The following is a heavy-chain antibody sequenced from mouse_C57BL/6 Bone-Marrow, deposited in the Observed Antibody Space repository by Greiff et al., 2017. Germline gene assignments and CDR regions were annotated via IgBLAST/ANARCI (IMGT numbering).Heavy chain of an antibody. CDR2: IYPRSGNT. Sequence: VQLQQSGAELARTGASVKLSCKASGYTFTSYGISWVKQRTGQGLEWIGEIYPRSGNTYYNEKFKGKATLTADKSSSTAYMELRSLTSEDSAVYFCARSLWLRWAMDYWGQGTSVTVSS. V-gene: IGHV1-81*01. D-gene: IGHD2-2*01. CDR3: ARSLWLRWAMDY. CDR1: GYTFTSYG. J-gene: IGHJ4*01.